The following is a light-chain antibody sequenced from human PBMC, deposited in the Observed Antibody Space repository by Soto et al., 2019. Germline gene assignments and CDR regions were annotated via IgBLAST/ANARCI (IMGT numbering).Light chain of an antibody. CDR3: QRSLT. V-gene: IGKV1-5*03. J-gene: IGKJ3*01. CDR2: KAS. Sequence: DIQMPQSPSTLSASVGDIVTITCRASQSISSWLARYQQKPGKAPMLLLYKASILECGVPSTFRGCGSGTEFTLTITILQPEDCAACYCQRSLTFGPGTKVDIK. CDR1: QSISSW.